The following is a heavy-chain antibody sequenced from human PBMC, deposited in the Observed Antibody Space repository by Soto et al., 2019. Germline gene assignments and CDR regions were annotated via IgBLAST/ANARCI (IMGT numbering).Heavy chain of an antibody. V-gene: IGHV4-39*01. CDR2: IYYSGST. J-gene: IGHJ4*02. Sequence: PSETLSLTCTVSGGSISSSSYYWGWIRQPPGKGLEWIGSIYYSGSTYYNPSLKSRVTISVDTSKNQFSLKLSSVTAADTAVYYCAILGGMRDTAMVIRYWGQGTLVTVSS. CDR1: GGSISSSSYY. D-gene: IGHD5-18*01. CDR3: AILGGMRDTAMVIRY.